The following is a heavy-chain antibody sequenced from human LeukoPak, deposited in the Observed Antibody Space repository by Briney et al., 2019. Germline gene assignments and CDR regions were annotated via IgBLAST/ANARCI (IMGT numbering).Heavy chain of an antibody. CDR2: INPNSGGT. Sequence: ASVKVSCKTSGGTFSSYAFSWVRQAPGQGLEWMGWINPNSGGTNYAQKFQGRVTVTRDTSISTAYMELSRLRSDDTAVYYCARERGYSGYDQTDYWGQGTLVTVSS. J-gene: IGHJ4*02. CDR1: GGTFSSYA. V-gene: IGHV1-2*02. D-gene: IGHD5-12*01. CDR3: ARERGYSGYDQTDY.